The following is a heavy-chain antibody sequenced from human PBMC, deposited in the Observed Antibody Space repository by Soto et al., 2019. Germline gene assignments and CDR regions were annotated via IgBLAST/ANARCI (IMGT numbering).Heavy chain of an antibody. D-gene: IGHD2-2*01. J-gene: IGHJ6*01. CDR2: IIPIFGTA. V-gene: IGHV1-69*13. CDR3: ANVRYSSPMAYYYGMDV. Sequence: SVKVSCKASRVAFSKFIVTWVRQAPGLGLEWVGGIIPIFGTANYAQKFQGRVTITADESTSTSYMEVNNLRSEDTAVYYCANVRYSSPMAYYYGMDVWGQGTTVTVSS. CDR1: RVAFSKFI.